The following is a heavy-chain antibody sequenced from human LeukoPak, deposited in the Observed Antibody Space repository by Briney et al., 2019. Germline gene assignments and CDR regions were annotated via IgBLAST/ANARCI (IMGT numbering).Heavy chain of an antibody. J-gene: IGHJ4*02. CDR1: GGSISSSNW. V-gene: IGHV4-4*02. CDR3: ANRYYDILTGYQPLFDY. CDR2: IYHSGST. D-gene: IGHD3-9*01. Sequence: SGTLSLTCAVSGGSISSSNWWSWVRQPPGKGLEWIGEIYHSGSTNYNPSLKSRVTISVDKSKNQFSLKLSSVTAADTAVYYCANRYYDILTGYQPLFDYWGQGTLVTVSS.